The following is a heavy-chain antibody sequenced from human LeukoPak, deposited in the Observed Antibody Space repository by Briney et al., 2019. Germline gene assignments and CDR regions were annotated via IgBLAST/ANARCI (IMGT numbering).Heavy chain of an antibody. CDR3: ARGGPYGGNSGFDY. Sequence: PSETLSLSCTVSGGSVSSYYWSWIRQPPGKGLEWIGYIYYSGSTNYNPSLKSRVTISVDTSKNQFSLKLSSVTAADTAVYYCARGGPYGGNSGFDYWGQGTLVTVSS. D-gene: IGHD4-23*01. V-gene: IGHV4-59*02. J-gene: IGHJ4*02. CDR2: IYYSGST. CDR1: GGSVSSYY.